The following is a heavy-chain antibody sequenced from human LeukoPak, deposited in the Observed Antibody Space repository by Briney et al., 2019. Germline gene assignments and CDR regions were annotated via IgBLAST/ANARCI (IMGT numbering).Heavy chain of an antibody. Sequence: SETLSLTCTVSGGSISSYYWSWIRQPAGKGLEWIGRIYTSGSTNYNPSLKSRVTMSVDTSKNQFSLKLSSVTAADTAVYYCAREGAYCTNGVCYTEGEDYWGQGTLVTVSS. V-gene: IGHV4-4*07. CDR1: GGSISSYY. D-gene: IGHD2-8*01. CDR2: IYTSGST. CDR3: AREGAYCTNGVCYTEGEDY. J-gene: IGHJ4*02.